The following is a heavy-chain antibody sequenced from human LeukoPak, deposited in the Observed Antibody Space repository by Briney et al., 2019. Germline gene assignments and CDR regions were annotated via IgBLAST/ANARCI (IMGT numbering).Heavy chain of an antibody. D-gene: IGHD2-2*01. CDR3: ARGPSSQFRTDY. CDR2: ISSSSSYI. Sequence: GGSLRLSCAASGFTFSSYSMNWVRQAPGKGLEWVSSISSSSSYIYYADSVKGRFTISRDNAKNSLYLQMNGLRAEDTAVYYCARGPSSQFRTDYWGQGTLVTVSS. CDR1: GFTFSSYS. V-gene: IGHV3-21*01. J-gene: IGHJ4*02.